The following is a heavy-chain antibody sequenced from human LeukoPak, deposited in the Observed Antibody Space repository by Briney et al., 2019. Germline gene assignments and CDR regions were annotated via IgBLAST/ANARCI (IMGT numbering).Heavy chain of an antibody. J-gene: IGHJ4*02. CDR1: GFTFSSYG. CDR3: ARVGYYYDSSGYFDY. CDR2: IWYDGSNK. V-gene: IGHV3-33*01. D-gene: IGHD3-22*01. Sequence: PGGSLRLSCAASGFTFSSYGMHWVRQAPGKGLEWVAVIWYDGSNKYYADSVKGRFTISRDNSKNTLYLQMNSLRAEDTAVYYCARVGYYYDSSGYFDYWGQGTLVTVSS.